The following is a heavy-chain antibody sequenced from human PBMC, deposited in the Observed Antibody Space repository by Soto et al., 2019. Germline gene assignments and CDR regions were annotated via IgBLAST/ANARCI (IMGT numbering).Heavy chain of an antibody. CDR2: IDPKSGGT. J-gene: IGHJ4*02. CDR3: ARVSVDVPE. V-gene: IGHV1-2*02. D-gene: IGHD5-12*01. CDR1: GPTFIAKY. Sequence: QLVQSGAEVKKPGASVRVSCKTSGPTFIAKYIHWVRQAPGQGLEWMGWIDPKSGGTTYEQKFLGRVTMTRDTSINTAYMDLNRLTSDDTAVYYCARVSVDVPEWGQGTLITVSS.